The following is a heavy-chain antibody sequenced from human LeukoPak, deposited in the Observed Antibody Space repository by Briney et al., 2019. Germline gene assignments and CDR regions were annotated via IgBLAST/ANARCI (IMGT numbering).Heavy chain of an antibody. V-gene: IGHV4-59*01. CDR1: GGSISSYY. J-gene: IGHJ5*02. CDR3: ARGGYYGSGNDFRFDP. CDR2: IYYSGST. Sequence: SETLSLTCTVSGGSISSYYWSWLRQPPGKGLEWIGYIYYSGSTYYNPSLKSRVTISVDTSKNQVSLKLSSVTAADTAVYYCARGGYYGSGNDFRFDPWGQGTLVTVSS. D-gene: IGHD3-10*01.